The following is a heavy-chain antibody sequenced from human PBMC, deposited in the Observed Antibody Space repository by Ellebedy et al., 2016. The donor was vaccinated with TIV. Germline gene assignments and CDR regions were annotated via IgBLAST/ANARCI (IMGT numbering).Heavy chain of an antibody. CDR1: GFTFSSYA. J-gene: IGHJ6*02. Sequence: GESLKISCAASGFTFSSYAMSWVRQAPGKGLEWVPAISGSGGSTYCADSVKGRFTISRDNAKNTLYLQMNSLRAEDTAVYYCARDREEVLLWFGDYYYYGMDVWGQGTTVTVSS. V-gene: IGHV3-23*01. CDR2: ISGSGGST. CDR3: ARDREEVLLWFGDYYYYGMDV. D-gene: IGHD3-10*01.